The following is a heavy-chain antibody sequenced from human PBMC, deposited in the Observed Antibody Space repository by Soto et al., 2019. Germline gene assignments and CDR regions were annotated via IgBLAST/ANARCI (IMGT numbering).Heavy chain of an antibody. CDR3: ASDRQSVYDIRVVRRYYYYYGMEV. D-gene: IGHD2-8*01. CDR2: IIPIFGTE. J-gene: IGHJ6*02. Sequence: QVQLVQSGAEVKKPGSSVKVSCKASGGTFSSYAISWVRQAPGQGLEWMGGIIPIFGTENYAQKFQGRVTITADESTSTAYMELSSLRYEDTAVYYCASDRQSVYDIRVVRRYYYYYGMEVWGQGTTVTGSS. V-gene: IGHV1-69*01. CDR1: GGTFSSYA.